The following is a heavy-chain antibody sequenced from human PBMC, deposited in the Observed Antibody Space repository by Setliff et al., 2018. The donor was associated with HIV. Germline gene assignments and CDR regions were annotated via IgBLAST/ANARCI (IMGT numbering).Heavy chain of an antibody. CDR3: ANSVTDASYWYFIH. CDR2: INSGTGNT. D-gene: IGHD4-17*01. CDR1: GYAFTSYH. V-gene: IGHV1-3*01. J-gene: IGHJ2*01. Sequence: ASVKVSCKTSGYAFTSYHIHWVRQAPGQGLEWMGFINSGTGNTIYSQKFQGRVTFSRDISASTAYMELSSLRSEDTAVYYCANSVTDASYWYFIHWGRGSPVTVSS.